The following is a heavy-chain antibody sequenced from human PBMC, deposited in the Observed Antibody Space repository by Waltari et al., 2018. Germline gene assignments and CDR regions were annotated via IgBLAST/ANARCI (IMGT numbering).Heavy chain of an antibody. CDR3: AKSSSSSSGGWFDP. D-gene: IGHD6-13*01. J-gene: IGHJ5*02. Sequence: EVQLVESGGGLVQPGRSLRLSCAASGFTFDDYAMHWVRPAPGKGLEWVSGISWTSGSIGYADSVKGRFTISRDNAKNSLYLQMNSLRAEDMALYYCAKSSSSSSGGWFDPWGQGTLVTVSS. CDR1: GFTFDDYA. V-gene: IGHV3-9*03. CDR2: ISWTSGSI.